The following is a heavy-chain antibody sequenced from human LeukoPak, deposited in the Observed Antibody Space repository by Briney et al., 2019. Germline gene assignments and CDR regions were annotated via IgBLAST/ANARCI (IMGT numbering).Heavy chain of an antibody. V-gene: IGHV3-53*01. CDR2: IYSGGSA. CDR1: GFTVSSNY. J-gene: IGHJ3*02. CDR3: ARVVFDAFDI. Sequence: PGGSLRLSCAASGFTVSSNYMSWVRQAPGKGLEWVSVIYSGGSAYYADSVKGRFTISRDNSKNTLYLQMNSLRAEDTAVYYCARVVFDAFDIWGQGTMVTVSS.